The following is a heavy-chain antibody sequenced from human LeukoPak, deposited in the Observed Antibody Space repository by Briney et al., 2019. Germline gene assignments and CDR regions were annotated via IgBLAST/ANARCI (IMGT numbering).Heavy chain of an antibody. J-gene: IGHJ6*02. V-gene: IGHV3-30*18. CDR1: GFTFSSYG. D-gene: IGHD3-3*01. CDR3: AKDGGYYDFWSGSHYYYYYGMDV. CDR2: ISYDGSNK. Sequence: GGSLRLSCAASGFTFSSYGMHWVRQAPGKGLEWVAVISYDGSNKYYADSVKGRFTISRDNSKNTLYLQMNSLRAEDTAVYYCAKDGGYYDFWSGSHYYYYYGMDVWGQGTTVTVSS.